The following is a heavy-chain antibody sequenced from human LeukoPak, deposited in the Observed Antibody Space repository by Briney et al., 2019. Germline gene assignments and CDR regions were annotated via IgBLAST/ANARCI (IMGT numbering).Heavy chain of an antibody. CDR3: ARGYTDVGGDYGMDV. D-gene: IGHD2-2*02. J-gene: IGHJ6*02. CDR1: GFNLNDYY. CDR2: IGSSGSSI. V-gene: IGHV3-11*01. Sequence: GGSLRLSCAASGFNLNDYYMTWIRHAPGRGLEWISDIGSSGSSIYYADSVKGRFTISRDNARNSLYLQVNSLRAEDSAVYYCARGYTDVGGDYGMDVWGQGTTVTVSS.